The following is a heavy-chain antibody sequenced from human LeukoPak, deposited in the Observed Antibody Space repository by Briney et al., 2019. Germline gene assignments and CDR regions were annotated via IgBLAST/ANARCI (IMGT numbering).Heavy chain of an antibody. CDR3: ARFALKTPPTD. V-gene: IGHV3-66*01. CDR1: EFSVGSNY. J-gene: IGHJ4*02. Sequence: GGSLRLSCAASEFSVGSNYMTWVRQAPGKGLEWVSLIYSGGSTYYADSVKGRFTISRDNSKNTLYLQMNSLRAEDTAVYYCARFALKTPPTDWGQGTLVTVSS. CDR2: IYSGGST.